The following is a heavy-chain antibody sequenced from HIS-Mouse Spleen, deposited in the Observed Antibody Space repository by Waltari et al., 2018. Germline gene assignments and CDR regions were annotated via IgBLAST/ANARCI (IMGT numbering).Heavy chain of an antibody. CDR2: IYYSGST. CDR3: AREIPYSSSWYDWYFDL. Sequence: QLQLQESGPGLVTPSETLSLTCTVSGGSISSSSYSWGWIRQPTGKGLEWIGSIYYSGSTYYNPSLKSRVTISVDTSKNQFSLKLSSVTAADTAVYYCAREIPYSSSWYDWYFDLWGRGTLVTVSS. V-gene: IGHV4-39*07. D-gene: IGHD6-13*01. J-gene: IGHJ2*01. CDR1: GGSISSSSYS.